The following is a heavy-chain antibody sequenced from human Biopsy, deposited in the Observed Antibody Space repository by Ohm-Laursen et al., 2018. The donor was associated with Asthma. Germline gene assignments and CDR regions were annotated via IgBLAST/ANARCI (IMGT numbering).Heavy chain of an antibody. V-gene: IGHV3-53*01. CDR2: IYSGGTS. J-gene: IGHJ4*02. D-gene: IGHD3-22*01. CDR1: GFAVSRDH. CDR3: ARGDSSNWSHYYFDY. Sequence: SLRLSCAASGFAVSRDHMFWVRQAPGKGLEWVSVIYSGGTSHTADSARGRFTISRDYSKNTLYLQMHSLRAEDTAVHYCARGDSSNWSHYYFDYWGQGTLVTVSS.